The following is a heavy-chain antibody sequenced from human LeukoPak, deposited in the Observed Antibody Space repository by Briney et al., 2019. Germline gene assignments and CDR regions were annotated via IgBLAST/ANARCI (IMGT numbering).Heavy chain of an antibody. Sequence: GGSLRLSCAASGFTVSSKYMSWVRQAPGKGLEWVSFLHGGGSTYYADSVKGRFTISRDNSKNTLYLQMNSLRAEDTAVYYCANHYYDSRGYYHFDCWGQGTLVTVSS. J-gene: IGHJ4*02. V-gene: IGHV3-53*01. D-gene: IGHD3-22*01. CDR1: GFTVSSKY. CDR3: ANHYYDSRGYYHFDC. CDR2: LHGGGST.